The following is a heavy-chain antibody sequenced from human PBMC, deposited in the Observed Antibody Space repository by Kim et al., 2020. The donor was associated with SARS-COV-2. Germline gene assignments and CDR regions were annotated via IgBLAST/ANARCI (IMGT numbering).Heavy chain of an antibody. Sequence: GGSLRLSCAVFGFTFSSYGMHWVRQAPGKGLEWVAVISYDGSNKYYAESVKGRFTISRDNSKNTLYLQMNSLRAEDTAVYYCAREPPVSGDFGYWGQGTLVTVSS. D-gene: IGHD7-27*01. CDR2: ISYDGSNK. CDR3: AREPPVSGDFGY. J-gene: IGHJ4*02. V-gene: IGHV3-30*03. CDR1: GFTFSSYG.